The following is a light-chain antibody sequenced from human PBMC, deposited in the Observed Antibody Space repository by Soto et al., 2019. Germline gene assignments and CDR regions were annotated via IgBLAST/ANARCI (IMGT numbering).Light chain of an antibody. CDR3: QQYYGAPIT. Sequence: DIVMTQSPDSLAVSLGERATINCKSSQSVLSSANNKNYLAWYQQKPAQPPKQLIYWATTRESGVPDRFSGSGSGTDFTLSVSSRQAEDVAVYYCQQYYGAPITFGQGTRLEIK. CDR1: QSVLSSANNKNY. J-gene: IGKJ5*01. V-gene: IGKV4-1*01. CDR2: WAT.